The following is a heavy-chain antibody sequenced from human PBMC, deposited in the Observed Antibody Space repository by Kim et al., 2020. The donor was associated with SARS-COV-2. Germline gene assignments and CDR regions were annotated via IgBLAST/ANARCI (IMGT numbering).Heavy chain of an antibody. D-gene: IGHD4-17*01. CDR3: ARGPYYGDSYYFDY. Sequence: GGSLRLSCAASGFTFSDYYMSWIRQAPGKGLEWVSYISSSSYTNYADSVKGRFTISRDNAKNSLYLQMNSLRAEDTAVYYCARGPYYGDSYYFDYWGQGTLVTVSS. J-gene: IGHJ4*02. CDR1: GFTFSDYY. CDR2: ISSSSYT. V-gene: IGHV3-11*05.